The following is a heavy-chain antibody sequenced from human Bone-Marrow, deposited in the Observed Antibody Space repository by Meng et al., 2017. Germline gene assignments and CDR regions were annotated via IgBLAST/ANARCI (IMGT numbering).Heavy chain of an antibody. CDR3: ARWAPSSRTFDY. Sequence: QGPSKEAGPGLVKPSQTLSPTCTVAGGSISSGGYYWSWIRQHPGKGLEWIGYIYYSGSTYYNPSLKSLVTISVDTSKNQFSLKLSSVTAADTAVYYCARWAPSSRTFDYWGQGSLVTVSS. CDR1: GGSISSGGYY. V-gene: IGHV4-31*01. CDR2: IYYSGST. D-gene: IGHD6-13*01. J-gene: IGHJ4*02.